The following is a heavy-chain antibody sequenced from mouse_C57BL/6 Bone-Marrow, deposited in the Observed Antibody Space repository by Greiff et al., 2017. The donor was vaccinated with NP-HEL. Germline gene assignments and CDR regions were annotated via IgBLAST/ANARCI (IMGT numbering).Heavy chain of an antibody. CDR2: INPYNGGT. V-gene: IGHV1-19*01. D-gene: IGHD2-3*01. J-gene: IGHJ2*01. Sequence: VQLKESGPVLVKPGASVKMSCKASGYTFTDYYMNWVKQSHGKSLEWIGVINPYNGGTSYNQKFKGKATLTVDKSSSTVYMELNSLTSEDSAVYYCARWGLLRGYYFDYWGQGTTLTVSS. CDR1: GYTFTDYY. CDR3: ARWGLLRGYYFDY.